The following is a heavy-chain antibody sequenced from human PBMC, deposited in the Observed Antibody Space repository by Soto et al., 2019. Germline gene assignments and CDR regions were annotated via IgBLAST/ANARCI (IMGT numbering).Heavy chain of an antibody. CDR1: GYTFTSYG. V-gene: IGHV1-18*01. CDR3: ASVRSGYYYHDAFDI. J-gene: IGHJ3*02. D-gene: IGHD3-22*01. Sequence: QVQLVQSGAEVKKPGASVKVSCKASGYTFTSYGISWVRQAPGQGLEWMGWISAYNGNTNYAQKLQGRVTMTTDPSTSTAYMELRSLRSDDTAVYYCASVRSGYYYHDAFDIWGQGTMVTVSS. CDR2: ISAYNGNT.